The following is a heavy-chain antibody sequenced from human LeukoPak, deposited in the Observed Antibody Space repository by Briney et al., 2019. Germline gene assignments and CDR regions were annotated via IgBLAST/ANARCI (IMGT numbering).Heavy chain of an antibody. CDR2: IGSEDNYI. V-gene: IGHV3-21*01. J-gene: IGHJ4*02. D-gene: IGHD2-15*01. CDR1: GFTFSTYT. CDR3: AREAFCRGVSCYYPDH. Sequence: GGSLRLSCAASGFTFSTYTLTWVRQAPGKGLEWVSSIGSEDNYIYYADSVMGRFTISRDSARNSLYLQMNSLSPEDTAVYYCAREAFCRGVSCYYPDHWGQGTLVTVSS.